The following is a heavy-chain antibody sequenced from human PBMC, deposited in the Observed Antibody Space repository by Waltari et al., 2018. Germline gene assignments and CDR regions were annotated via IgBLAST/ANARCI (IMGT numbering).Heavy chain of an antibody. D-gene: IGHD3-3*01. V-gene: IGHV3-23*04. Sequence: EVQLVESGGGLVQPGGSLRLSCAASGFTFSSYAMSWVRQAPGRGLEWVSAMSGRGGSTYYADSVKGRFTISRDNSKNTLYLQMNSLRAEDTAVYYCAKGAIRSATIFGVSSGYWGQGTLVTVSS. CDR1: GFTFSSYA. CDR2: MSGRGGST. J-gene: IGHJ4*02. CDR3: AKGAIRSATIFGVSSGY.